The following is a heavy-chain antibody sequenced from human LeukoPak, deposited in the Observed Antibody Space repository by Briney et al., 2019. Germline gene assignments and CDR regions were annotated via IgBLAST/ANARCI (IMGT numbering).Heavy chain of an antibody. J-gene: IGHJ4*02. Sequence: GGSLRLSCAASGFTLSSYSMNWVRQVPGKGLEWVSSLSSSGAYIYYADSVKGRFTISRDSADNSLYLQMDSLRVDDTAVYYCARDRLSSGWLTDFWGLGTLVTVSS. V-gene: IGHV3-21*01. CDR1: GFTLSSYS. CDR3: ARDRLSSGWLTDF. CDR2: LSSSGAYI. D-gene: IGHD6-19*01.